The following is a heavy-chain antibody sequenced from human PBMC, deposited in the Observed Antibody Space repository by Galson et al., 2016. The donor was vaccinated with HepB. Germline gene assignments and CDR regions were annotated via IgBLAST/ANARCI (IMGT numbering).Heavy chain of an antibody. CDR1: GFSFSTSG. Sequence: SLRLSCAASGFSFSTSGMSWVRQTPGRGLEWVSGITGSGAAPHYADSVRGRFTISRDNSKSTLYLYMNSLRVGDTAVYYCGKHGGFDYWGQGALVTVSS. V-gene: IGHV3-23*01. J-gene: IGHJ4*02. CDR2: ITGSGAAP. D-gene: IGHD3-16*01. CDR3: GKHGGFDY.